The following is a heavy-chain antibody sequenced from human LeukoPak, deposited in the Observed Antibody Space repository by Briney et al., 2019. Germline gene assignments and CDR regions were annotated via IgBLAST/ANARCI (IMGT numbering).Heavy chain of an antibody. Sequence: PGGSLRLSCAASGFTFSSYAMSWVRQAPGKGLEWVSAISASGGSTYYADSVKGRFTVSRDNSKNTLYLQMNSLRAEDTAIYYCAKLDDSSITFDYWGQGTLVTVPS. CDR2: ISASGGST. V-gene: IGHV3-23*01. D-gene: IGHD6-13*01. CDR1: GFTFSSYA. J-gene: IGHJ4*02. CDR3: AKLDDSSITFDY.